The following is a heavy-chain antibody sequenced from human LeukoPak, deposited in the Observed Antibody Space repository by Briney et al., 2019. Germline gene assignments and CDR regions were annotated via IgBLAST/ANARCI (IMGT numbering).Heavy chain of an antibody. Sequence: SETLSPTCTVSGAPISSYYWNWIRQPPGKGLEWIGYIYYSGSTSYNPSLKSPVSMSIDTSNNQFSLKLSSVAAADTAVYYCARKGVELDYWGQGILVTVSS. CDR1: GAPISSYY. CDR3: ARKGVELDY. D-gene: IGHD1-1*01. J-gene: IGHJ4*02. V-gene: IGHV4-59*01. CDR2: IYYSGST.